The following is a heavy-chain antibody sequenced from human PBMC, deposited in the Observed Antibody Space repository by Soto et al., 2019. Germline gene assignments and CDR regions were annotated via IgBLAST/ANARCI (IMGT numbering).Heavy chain of an antibody. Sequence: ASGQVCGDAAGYTFTSYAMHWERQAPGQRLERMGWINAGNGNTKYSQKFQGRVTITRDTSASTAYMELSSLRSEDTAVYYCARSDIVIPNYHLDSWGQGTLVPVSS. D-gene: IGHD2-15*01. J-gene: IGHJ4*02. V-gene: IGHV1-3*01. CDR1: GYTFTSYA. CDR3: ARSDIVIPNYHLDS. CDR2: INAGNGNT.